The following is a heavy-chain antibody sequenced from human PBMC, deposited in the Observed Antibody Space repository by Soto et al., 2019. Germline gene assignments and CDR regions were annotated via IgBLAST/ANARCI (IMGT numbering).Heavy chain of an antibody. V-gene: IGHV4-31*03. J-gene: IGHJ4*02. CDR2: IYYSGST. Sequence: QVQLQESGPGLVKPSQTLSLTCTVSGGSISSGGYYWSWIRQHPGKVLEWIGYIYYSGSTYYNPSLKSRVTISVDTSKNQFSLKLSSVTAADTAVYYCARRVAAGTGVDYWGQGTLVTVSS. CDR3: ARRVAAGTGVDY. D-gene: IGHD6-13*01. CDR1: GGSISSGGYY.